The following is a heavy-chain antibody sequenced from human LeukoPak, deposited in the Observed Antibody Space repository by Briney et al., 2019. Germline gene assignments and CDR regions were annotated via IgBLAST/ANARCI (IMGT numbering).Heavy chain of an antibody. D-gene: IGHD6-13*01. V-gene: IGHV3-74*01. CDR2: INNDGSGT. Sequence: GGSLRLSCAASGFTFSSYWMHWVRQAPGKGPVWVSRINNDGSGTTYADSVKGRFTISRDDAKNTLYLQMNSLRAEDTAVYYCAREPRQIAAAKINWFDPWGQGTLVTVSS. J-gene: IGHJ5*02. CDR3: AREPRQIAAAKINWFDP. CDR1: GFTFSSYW.